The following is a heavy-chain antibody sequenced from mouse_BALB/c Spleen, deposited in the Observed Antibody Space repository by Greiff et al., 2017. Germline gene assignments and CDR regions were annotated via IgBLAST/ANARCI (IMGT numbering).Heavy chain of an antibody. D-gene: IGHD1-1*01. CDR3: ARSEITRGAMDY. CDR1: GYTFTSYW. CDR2: IAPGSGST. V-gene: IGHV1S41*01. Sequence: DLVKPGASVKLSCKASGYTFTSYWINWIKQRPGQGLEWIGRIAPGSGSTYYNEMFKGKATLTVDTSSSTAYIQLSSLSSEDSAVYFCARSEITRGAMDYWGQGTSVTVSS. J-gene: IGHJ4*01.